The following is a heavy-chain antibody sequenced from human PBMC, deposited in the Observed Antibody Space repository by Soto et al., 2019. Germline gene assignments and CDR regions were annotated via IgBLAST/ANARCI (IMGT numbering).Heavy chain of an antibody. CDR1: GFTVSSNY. V-gene: IGHV3-53*04. J-gene: IGHJ4*02. Sequence: EVQLVESGGGLVQPGGSLRLSCAASGFTVSSNYMSWVRQAPGKGLEWVSVLYSGGTTFYVDSVKGRFTISRHNSKNTLYLQMDSLRADDTAVDYCAGAAARRGDIDYWGQGTLVTVSS. CDR3: AGAAARRGDIDY. CDR2: LYSGGTT. D-gene: IGHD6-6*01.